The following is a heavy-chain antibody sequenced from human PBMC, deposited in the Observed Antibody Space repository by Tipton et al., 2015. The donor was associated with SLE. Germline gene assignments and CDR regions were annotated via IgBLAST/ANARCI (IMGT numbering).Heavy chain of an antibody. J-gene: IGHJ4*02. V-gene: IGHV1-18*01. CDR3: AREATAMGPFDY. D-gene: IGHD5-18*01. CDR1: GGTFSSYT. Sequence: QSGPEVKKPGSSVKVSCKASGGTFSSYTISWVRQAPGQGLEWMGWISAYNGNTNYAQKLQGRVTMTTDTSTSTAYMELRSLRSDDTAVYYCAREATAMGPFDYWGQGTLVTVSS. CDR2: ISAYNGNT.